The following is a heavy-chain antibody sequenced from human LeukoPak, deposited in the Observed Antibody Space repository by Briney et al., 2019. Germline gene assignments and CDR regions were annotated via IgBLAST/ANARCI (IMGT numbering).Heavy chain of an antibody. CDR2: IIPIFGTA. D-gene: IGHD6-13*01. V-gene: IGHV1-69*01. J-gene: IGHJ4*02. CDR3: ARAGPEGEQLAPFDY. Sequence: GGSLRLSCAASGCTFSSYAISWVRQAPGQGLEWVGGIIPIFGTANYAQKFQGRVTITADESTSTAYMELSSLRSEDTAVYYCARAGPEGEQLAPFDYWGQGTLVTVSS. CDR1: GCTFSSYA.